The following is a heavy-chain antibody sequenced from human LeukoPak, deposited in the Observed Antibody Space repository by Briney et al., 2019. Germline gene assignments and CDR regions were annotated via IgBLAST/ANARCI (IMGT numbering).Heavy chain of an antibody. V-gene: IGHV3-30*04. J-gene: IGHJ4*02. D-gene: IGHD3-16*02. CDR2: ISYDGSNK. Sequence: PGRSLRLSCAASGFTFSSYAMHWVRQAPGKGLEWVAVISYDGSNKYYADSVKGRFTISRDNSKNTLYLQMNSLRAEDTAVYYCARDIGPSLDYWGQGTLVTVSS. CDR1: GFTFSSYA. CDR3: ARDIGPSLDY.